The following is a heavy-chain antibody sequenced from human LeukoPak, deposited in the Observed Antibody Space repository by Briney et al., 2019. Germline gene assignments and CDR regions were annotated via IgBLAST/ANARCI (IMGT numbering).Heavy chain of an antibody. CDR3: ARGRATGRSGGDY. CDR2: ISSGSSSI. V-gene: IGHV3-48*02. J-gene: IGHJ4*02. CDR1: GFTFSSCS. D-gene: IGHD3-9*01. Sequence: PGGSLRLSWAASGFTFSSCSMNWVRQAPGKGLEWVSYISSGSSSIYYADSVKGRFTISRDNAENSLYLQMNSLRDEDTAAYYCARGRATGRSGGDYWGQGTLVTVSS.